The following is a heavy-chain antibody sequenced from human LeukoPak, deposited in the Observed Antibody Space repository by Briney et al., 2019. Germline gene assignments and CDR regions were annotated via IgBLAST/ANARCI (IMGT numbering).Heavy chain of an antibody. CDR3: ARDRNKVFYYNSGGRGGFDY. Sequence: PSETLSLTCTVSGGSINSYYWSWIRQAPGKGLEWIGYISYSGSTNYNPSLKSRVTISVDTSKNQFSLKLNSVTAADTAVYYCARDRNKVFYYNSGGRGGFDYWGQGTLVTVSS. V-gene: IGHV4-59*01. CDR2: ISYSGST. D-gene: IGHD3-10*01. CDR1: GGSINSYY. J-gene: IGHJ4*02.